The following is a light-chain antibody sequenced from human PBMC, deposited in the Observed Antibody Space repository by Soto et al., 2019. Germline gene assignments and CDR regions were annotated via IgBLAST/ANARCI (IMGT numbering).Light chain of an antibody. Sequence: AIRMTQSPSSFSASTGDRVTITCRASQGISSYLAWYRQKPGKAPKLLLYAASTWQSGVPSRFSGSGTGTNFTRTISRLQSQDFATFYCQQSYSYPPTFGQGTKVEIK. CDR3: QQSYSYPPT. J-gene: IGKJ1*01. V-gene: IGKV1-8*01. CDR2: AAS. CDR1: QGISSY.